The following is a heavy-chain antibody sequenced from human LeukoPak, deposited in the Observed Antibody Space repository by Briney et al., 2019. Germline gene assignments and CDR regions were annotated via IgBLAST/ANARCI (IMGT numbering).Heavy chain of an antibody. CDR2: IRYDGSNK. CDR3: AKPLIPEYYYDSSGYYPGAFDI. D-gene: IGHD3-22*01. J-gene: IGHJ3*02. Sequence: GGSLRLSCAASGFTFSSYGMHWVRQAPGKGLEWVAFIRYDGSNKYYADSVKGRFTISRDNSKNTLYLQMNSLRAEDTAAYYCAKPLIPEYYYDSSGYYPGAFDIWGQGTMVTVSS. CDR1: GFTFSSYG. V-gene: IGHV3-30*02.